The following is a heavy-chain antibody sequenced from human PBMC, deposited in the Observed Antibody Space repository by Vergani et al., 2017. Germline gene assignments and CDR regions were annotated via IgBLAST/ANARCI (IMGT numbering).Heavy chain of an antibody. V-gene: IGHV3-9*01. Sequence: EVQLVESGGGLVQPGRSLRLSCAASGFTFDDYAMHWVRQAPGKGLEWVSGISWNSGSICYADSVKGRFTISRDNAKNSLYLQMNSLRAEDTALYYCARDRIAVAGTNAFDIWGQGTMVTVSS. CDR2: ISWNSGSI. CDR3: ARDRIAVAGTNAFDI. D-gene: IGHD6-19*01. CDR1: GFTFDDYA. J-gene: IGHJ3*02.